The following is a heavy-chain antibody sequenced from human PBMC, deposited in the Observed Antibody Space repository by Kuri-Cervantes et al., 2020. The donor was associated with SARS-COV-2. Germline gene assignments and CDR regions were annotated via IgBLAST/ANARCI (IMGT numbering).Heavy chain of an antibody. Sequence: GESLKISCAASGFTFSSYSMNWVRQAPGKGLEWVSYISSSSSTIYYADSVKGRFTISRDNAKNSLYLQMNSLRAEDTAVYYCATVTPDIVVVPAAIPGAFDIWGQGTMVTVSS. CDR1: GFTFSSYS. J-gene: IGHJ3*02. V-gene: IGHV3-48*01. CDR2: ISSSSSTI. CDR3: ATVTPDIVVVPAAIPGAFDI. D-gene: IGHD2-2*02.